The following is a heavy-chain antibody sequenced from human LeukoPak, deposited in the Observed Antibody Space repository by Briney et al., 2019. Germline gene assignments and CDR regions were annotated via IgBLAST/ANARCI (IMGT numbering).Heavy chain of an antibody. CDR1: GGSISNDY. Sequence: PSETLSLTCTVSGGSISNDYWSWIRQPPGKGLEWIGYIYYSGTTKYNPSLKSRVTISVDTSKNQFSLKLSSVTAADAAVYYCVRGAHVGGNWGQGTLVTVSS. V-gene: IGHV4-59*01. CDR2: IYYSGTT. CDR3: VRGAHVGGN. D-gene: IGHD1-26*01. J-gene: IGHJ4*02.